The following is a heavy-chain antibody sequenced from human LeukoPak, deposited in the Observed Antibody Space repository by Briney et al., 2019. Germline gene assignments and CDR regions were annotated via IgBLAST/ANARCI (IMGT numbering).Heavy chain of an antibody. CDR2: IYTGGSP. Sequence: QPGGSLRLSCAASTFTVSTNYMTWVRQAPGKGLEWVSMIYTGGSPCYADSVKGRFTISRDNSKNTLNLQMNSLRVEDTAVYYCVPLTDGSVDQWGQGTLVTVSS. V-gene: IGHV3-66*01. D-gene: IGHD3-10*01. J-gene: IGHJ4*02. CDR3: VPLTDGSVDQ. CDR1: TFTVSTNY.